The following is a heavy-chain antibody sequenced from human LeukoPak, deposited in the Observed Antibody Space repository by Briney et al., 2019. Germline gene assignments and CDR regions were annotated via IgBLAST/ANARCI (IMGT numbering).Heavy chain of an antibody. CDR1: GFIFSSST. J-gene: IGHJ4*02. Sequence: KAGGSLRLSCAASGFIFSSSTMDWVRQAPGKGLEWVSSISSSSSSIYYTDSVKGRFTISRDNTKNSLYLQMNSLRAEDTAVYFCAKEGRSTTPGYWGQGTLVTVSS. CDR2: ISSSSSSI. CDR3: AKEGRSTTPGY. D-gene: IGHD6-13*01. V-gene: IGHV3-21*01.